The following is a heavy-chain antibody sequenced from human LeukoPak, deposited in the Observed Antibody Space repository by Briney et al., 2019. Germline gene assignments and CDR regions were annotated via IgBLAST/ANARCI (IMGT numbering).Heavy chain of an antibody. CDR2: VSSSGSTI. V-gene: IGHV3-11*01. CDR3: ARDFASGGWYVSRYYYYYMDV. J-gene: IGHJ6*03. Sequence: PGGSLRLSCAASGFTFSDYYMSWIRQAPGKGLEWVSYVSSSGSTIYYADSVKGRFTISRDNAKNSLYLQMNSLRAEDTAVYYCARDFASGGWYVSRYYYYYMDVWGKGTTVTISS. CDR1: GFTFSDYY. D-gene: IGHD6-19*01.